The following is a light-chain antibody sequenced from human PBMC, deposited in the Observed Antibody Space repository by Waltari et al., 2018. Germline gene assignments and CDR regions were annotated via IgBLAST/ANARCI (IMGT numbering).Light chain of an antibody. CDR2: GAS. Sequence: EIVMTQSPATVSVSTGERVTLPCRASQSVNSNLAWYQQKPGQAPRLLIYGASTRATTLPARFSGSGSGTEFTLTISSLQAEDSAVYYCHQYNNWPPWTFGQGTRVEIK. CDR3: HQYNNWPPWT. J-gene: IGKJ1*01. V-gene: IGKV3-15*01. CDR1: QSVNSN.